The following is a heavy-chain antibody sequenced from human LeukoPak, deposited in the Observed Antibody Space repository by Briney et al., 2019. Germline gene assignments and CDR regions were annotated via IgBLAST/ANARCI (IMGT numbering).Heavy chain of an antibody. J-gene: IGHJ4*02. D-gene: IGHD3-10*01. Sequence: ASVKVSCKASGYMFTSYGFSWVRQAPGQGVEWMGWISTYYGNTNYAQKLQDRVTMTTDTSTSTAYMELTSLRSDDTAVYYCARVYSTNYYGSGDRPFLFDYWGQGTVVTVSS. V-gene: IGHV1-18*01. CDR2: ISTYYGNT. CDR1: GYMFTSYG. CDR3: ARVYSTNYYGSGDRPFLFDY.